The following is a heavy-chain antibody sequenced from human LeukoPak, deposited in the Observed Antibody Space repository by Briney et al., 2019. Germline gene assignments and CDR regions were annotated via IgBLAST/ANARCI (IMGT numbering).Heavy chain of an antibody. J-gene: IGHJ4*02. D-gene: IGHD3-16*01. V-gene: IGHV4-39*02. CDR2: ISNTGVT. CDR1: GGSISSSPYY. CDR3: ASAPRQVSIGGLDY. Sequence: SETLSVTCTVSGGSISSSPYYWGWIRQPPGKGLEWIGAISNTGVTYYNPSLRSRVTIFADTSKNHFSLNLRSVTAADTALYYCASAPRQVSIGGLDYWGQGTLVTVSS.